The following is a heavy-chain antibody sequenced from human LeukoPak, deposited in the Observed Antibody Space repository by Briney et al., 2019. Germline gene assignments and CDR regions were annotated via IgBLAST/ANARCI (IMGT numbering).Heavy chain of an antibody. D-gene: IGHD6-19*01. CDR3: AKQIAVAGTGDYFDY. CDR2: IHRSGATT. J-gene: IGHJ4*02. V-gene: IGHV3-23*01. CDR1: GFTFSDYA. Sequence: GGSLRLSCAASGFTFSDYAMTWVRQAPGKGLEWVSFIHRSGATTYYADSVKGRFTISRDNSKNTLYLQMNSLRAEDTAVYYCAKQIAVAGTGDYFDYWGQGTLVTVSS.